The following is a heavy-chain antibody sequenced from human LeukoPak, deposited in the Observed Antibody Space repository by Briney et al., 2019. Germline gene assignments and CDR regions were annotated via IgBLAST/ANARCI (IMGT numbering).Heavy chain of an antibody. J-gene: IGHJ4*02. V-gene: IGHV1-46*01. CDR1: GYIFTRYY. CDR3: ARLDDFNGYYFVDF. CDR2: INPSGGST. D-gene: IGHD3-22*01. Sequence: EASVKVSCKASGYIFTRYYIHWVRQAPGQGLEWMGRINPSGGSTSYEQKFQGRVTMARDTSTSTVYMELSSLRSEDTAVYYCARLDDFNGYYFVDFWGPGTPVTVSS.